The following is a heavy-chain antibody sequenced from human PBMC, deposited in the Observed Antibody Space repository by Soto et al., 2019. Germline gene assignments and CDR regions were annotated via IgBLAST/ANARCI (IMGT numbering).Heavy chain of an antibody. J-gene: IGHJ4*02. CDR2: IYWDDDK. V-gene: IGHV2-5*02. D-gene: IGHD3-3*01. CDR3: AHRVLRTVFGLVTTTAIYFDF. Sequence: QITLNESGPTVVRPTETLTLTCRFSGFSLTTSGVGVGWIRQSPGKAPEWLALIYWDDDKRYSASLKSRLTIPNDTSKNQVVLTVSDLDPTDTATYYCAHRVLRTVFGLVTTTAIYFDFWGQGTPVAVSS. CDR1: GFSLTTSGVG.